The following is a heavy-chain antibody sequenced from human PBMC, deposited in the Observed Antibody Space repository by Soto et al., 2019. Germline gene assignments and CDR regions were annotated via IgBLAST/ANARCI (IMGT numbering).Heavy chain of an antibody. V-gene: IGHV1-69*12. D-gene: IGHD2-2*01. CDR3: ARHKRRGDIVLVPAAMSYYYYYGMDV. CDR2: IIPIFGTA. CDR1: GGTFSSYA. J-gene: IGHJ6*02. Sequence: QVQLVQSGAEVKKPGSSVKVSCKASGGTFSSYAISWVRQAPGQGLEWMGGIIPIFGTASYAQKFQGRVTITADESTSTAYMELSSLRSEDTAVYYCARHKRRGDIVLVPAAMSYYYYYGMDVWGQGTTVTVSS.